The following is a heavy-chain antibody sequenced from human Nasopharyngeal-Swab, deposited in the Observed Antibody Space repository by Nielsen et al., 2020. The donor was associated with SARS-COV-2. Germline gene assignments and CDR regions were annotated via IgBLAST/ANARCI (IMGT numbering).Heavy chain of an antibody. J-gene: IGHJ4*02. Sequence: SETLSLTCTVSGGSISSSSYYWGWIRQPPGKGLEWIGSIYYSGSTYYNPSLKSRVTISVDTSKNQFSLKLSSVTAADTAVYYCARRGYGSGSSKYYFDYWGQGTLVTVPS. CDR2: IYYSGST. CDR3: ARRGYGSGSSKYYFDY. CDR1: GGSISSSSYY. D-gene: IGHD3-10*01. V-gene: IGHV4-39*01.